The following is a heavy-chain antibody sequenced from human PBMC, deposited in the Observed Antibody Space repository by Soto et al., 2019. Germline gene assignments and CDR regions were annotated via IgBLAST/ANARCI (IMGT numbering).Heavy chain of an antibody. V-gene: IGHV4-39*01. J-gene: IGHJ4*02. CDR1: GGSISSSSYY. D-gene: IGHD4-17*01. Sequence: LSLTCTVSGGSISSSSYYWGWIRQPPGKGLEWIGSIYYSGSTYYNPSLKSRVTISVDTSKNQFSLKLSSVTAADTAVYYCARRGATVTKGTGLFDYWGQGTLVTVSS. CDR2: IYYSGST. CDR3: ARRGATVTKGTGLFDY.